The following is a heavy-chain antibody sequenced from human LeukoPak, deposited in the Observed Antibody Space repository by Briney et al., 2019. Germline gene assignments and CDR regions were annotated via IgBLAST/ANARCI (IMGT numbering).Heavy chain of an antibody. J-gene: IGHJ3*02. CDR3: ARGPAYYDFWSGYDGGAFDI. CDR2: IKSEKDGGTT. CDR1: GLTFSNAW. V-gene: IGHV3-15*01. Sequence: GGSLRLSCAASGLTFSNAWMSWVRQAPGKGLEWVGRIKSEKDGGTTNYAAPVKGRFTISRDYAKRSLYLQMNNLRAEDTAVYFCARGPAYYDFWSGYDGGAFDIWGQGTMVIVSS. D-gene: IGHD3-3*01.